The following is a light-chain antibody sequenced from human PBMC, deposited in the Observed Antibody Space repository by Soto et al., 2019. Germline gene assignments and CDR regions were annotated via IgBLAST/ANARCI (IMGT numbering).Light chain of an antibody. CDR2: DVS. J-gene: IGLJ2*01. CDR1: SSDVGGYKY. CDR3: SSYSGSSTLVV. V-gene: IGLV2-14*03. Sequence: QSALTQPASVSGSPGQSIAISCTGTSSDVGGYKYVSWYQQHPGKAPKLMIYDVSNRPSGVSNRFSGSKSGNTASLTISGLQAEDEADYYCSSYSGSSTLVVFGGGTQLTVL.